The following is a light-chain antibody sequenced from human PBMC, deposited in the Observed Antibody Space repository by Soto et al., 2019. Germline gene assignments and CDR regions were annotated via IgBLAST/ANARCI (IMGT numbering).Light chain of an antibody. CDR2: DAS. CDR1: QDISNY. J-gene: IGKJ4*01. V-gene: IGKV1-33*01. CDR3: QQYDNLPLT. Sequence: DIQMTQSPSSLSASVVDRVTITCQASQDISNYLNWYQQKPGKAPKLLIYDASNLETGVPSRFSGSGSGTDFTFTISSLQPEDIATYYCQQYDNLPLTFGGGTKGDIK.